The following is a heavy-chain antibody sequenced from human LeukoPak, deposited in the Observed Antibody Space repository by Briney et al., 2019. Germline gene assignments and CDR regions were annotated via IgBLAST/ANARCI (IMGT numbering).Heavy chain of an antibody. CDR3: ARGRGHICDPNTTGWFDP. V-gene: IGHV3-30*04. CDR1: GFTFSSYA. CDR2: ISYDGSNK. D-gene: IGHD1-1*01. Sequence: GGSLRLSCAASGFTFSSYAMHWVRQAPGKVLEWVAVISYDGSNKYYADSVKGRFTISRDNSKNTLYLQMNSLRAEDTAVYYCARGRGHICDPNTTGWFDPWGQGTLVTVSS. J-gene: IGHJ5*02.